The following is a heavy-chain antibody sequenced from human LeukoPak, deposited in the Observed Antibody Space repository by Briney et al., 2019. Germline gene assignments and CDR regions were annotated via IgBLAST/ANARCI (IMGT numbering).Heavy chain of an antibody. CDR2: IDGDGSRI. V-gene: IGHV3-74*03. D-gene: IGHD3-10*01. CDR1: GFTFTTYW. Sequence: GGSLRLSCAASGFTFTTYWTHWVRQAPGKGLEWVSRIDGDGSRITYADSVAGRFTISRDNAKNTLYLQMNSLSAEDTAVYYCARYGGTYYISFDAFDIWGQGTMVAVSS. J-gene: IGHJ3*02. CDR3: ARYGGTYYISFDAFDI.